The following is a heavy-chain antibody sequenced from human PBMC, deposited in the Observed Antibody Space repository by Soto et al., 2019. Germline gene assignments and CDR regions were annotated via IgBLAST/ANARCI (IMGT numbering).Heavy chain of an antibody. J-gene: IGHJ6*02. CDR1: GYTITSYD. CDR3: ARGRGLRYFDWLPRNYYYYGMDV. V-gene: IGHV1-8*01. D-gene: IGHD3-9*01. Sequence: QVQLVQSGAEVKKPGASVKVSCKASGYTITSYDINWVRQATGQGLEWMGWMNPNSGNTGYAQKFQGRVTMTRNTSISTAYMELSSLRSEDTAVYYCARGRGLRYFDWLPRNYYYYGMDVWGQGTTVTVSS. CDR2: MNPNSGNT.